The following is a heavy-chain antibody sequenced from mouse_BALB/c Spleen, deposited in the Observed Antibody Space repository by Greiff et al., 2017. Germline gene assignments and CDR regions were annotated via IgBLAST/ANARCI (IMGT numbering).Heavy chain of an antibody. J-gene: IGHJ4*01. Sequence: EVNVVESGGGLVKPGGSLKLSCAASGFTFSSYTMSWVRQTPEKRLEWVATISSGGSYTYYPDSVKGRFTISRDNAKNTLYLQMSSLKSEDTAMYYCTRVFQGYAMDYWGQGTSVTVSS. CDR3: TRVFQGYAMDY. V-gene: IGHV5-6-4*01. CDR2: ISSGGSYT. CDR1: GFTFSSYT.